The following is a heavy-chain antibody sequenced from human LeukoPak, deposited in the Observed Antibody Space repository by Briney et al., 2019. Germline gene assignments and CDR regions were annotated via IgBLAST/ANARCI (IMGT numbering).Heavy chain of an antibody. Sequence: SETLSLTCAVYGGSFSGYYWSWIRQPPGKGLEWIGEINHSGSTNYNPSLKSRVTISVDTSKNQFSLNLSSVTAADTAVYYCARHRLRWSHDAFDIWGQGTMVTVSS. J-gene: IGHJ3*02. D-gene: IGHD4-17*01. V-gene: IGHV4-34*01. CDR1: GGSFSGYY. CDR2: INHSGST. CDR3: ARHRLRWSHDAFDI.